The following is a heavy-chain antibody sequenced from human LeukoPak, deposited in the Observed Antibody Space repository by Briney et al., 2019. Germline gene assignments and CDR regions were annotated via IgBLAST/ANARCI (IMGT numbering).Heavy chain of an antibody. V-gene: IGHV6-1*01. D-gene: IGHD2-15*01. Sequence: SQTLSLTCAISGDSVSTNSAGWNWIRQSPSRGLEWLGRTYYRSKWYNDYAVSVKSRITINPDTSKNQFSLQLNSVTPEDTAVYYCARERGRGLNWFDLWGQGTLVTVSS. CDR3: ARERGRGLNWFDL. CDR1: GDSVSTNSAG. J-gene: IGHJ5*02. CDR2: TYYRSKWYN.